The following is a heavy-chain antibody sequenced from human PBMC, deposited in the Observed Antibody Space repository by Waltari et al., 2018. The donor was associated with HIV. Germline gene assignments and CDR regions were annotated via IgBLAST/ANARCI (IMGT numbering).Heavy chain of an antibody. V-gene: IGHV4-39*01. CDR2: IYYSGRS. Sequence: QLQLQESGPGLVKPSETLSLTCTVSGGSISNSNYFWGWIRQPTGKGLEWIGRIYYSGRSYYNPSLKSRVTISVDTSKNQFSLKLSSVTATDTAVYYCARHALRVGASYWYFDLWGRGTLVTVSS. D-gene: IGHD1-26*01. J-gene: IGHJ2*01. CDR3: ARHALRVGASYWYFDL. CDR1: GGSISNSNYF.